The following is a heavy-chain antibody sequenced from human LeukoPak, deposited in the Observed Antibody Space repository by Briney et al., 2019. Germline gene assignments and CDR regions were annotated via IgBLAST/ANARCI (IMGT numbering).Heavy chain of an antibody. J-gene: IGHJ4*02. D-gene: IGHD4-17*01. Sequence: SSETLSLTCTVSGGSINSYLWTWIRQPPGKRLEWIGYISYSGISNYNPSLRDRLTISLDTSRNQFSLKLTSVTAADTAVYYCARRNYGDYDHYFDSWGQGTLVTVSS. CDR3: ARRNYGDYDHYFDS. CDR2: ISYSGIS. CDR1: GGSINSYL. V-gene: IGHV4-59*08.